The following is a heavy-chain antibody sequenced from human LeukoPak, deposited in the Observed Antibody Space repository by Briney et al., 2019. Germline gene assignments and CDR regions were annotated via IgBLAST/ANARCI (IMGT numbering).Heavy chain of an antibody. D-gene: IGHD2-2*02. J-gene: IGHJ4*02. CDR3: ARLRPKRAYCSSTSCHRGPFDY. CDR2: INHSGST. V-gene: IGHV4-34*01. Sequence: SETLSLTCAVYGGSFNGYYWSWIRQPPGKGLEWIGEINHSGSTNYNPSLKSRVTISVDTSKNQFSLKLTSVTAADTSVYYCARLRPKRAYCSSTSCHRGPFDYWGQGTLVTVSS. CDR1: GGSFNGYY.